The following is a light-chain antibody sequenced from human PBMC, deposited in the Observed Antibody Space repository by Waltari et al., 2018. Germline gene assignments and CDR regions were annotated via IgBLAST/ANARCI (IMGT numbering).Light chain of an antibody. V-gene: IGKV3D-15*01. CDR1: QNIRNS. Sequence: VMTQSPATLSLSPGATATLSCRASQNIRNSLAWYQQKPGQAPRLLISLASTRATGIPARFSGSGSGTQFSLTISSLQHEDFAIYYCQHHSTWPPTFGPGTRV. CDR3: QHHSTWPPT. CDR2: LAS. J-gene: IGKJ1*01.